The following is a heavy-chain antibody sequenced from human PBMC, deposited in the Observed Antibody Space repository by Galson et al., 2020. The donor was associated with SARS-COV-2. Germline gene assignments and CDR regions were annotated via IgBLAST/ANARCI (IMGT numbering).Heavy chain of an antibody. V-gene: IGHV4-34*01. Sequence: SETLSLTCAVYGGSFSGYYWSWIRQPPGKGLEWIGEINHSGSTNYNPSLKSRVTISVDTSKNQFSLKLSSVTAADTAVYYCAMATGSWGGDWFDPWGQGTLVTVSS. CDR1: GGSFSGYY. CDR3: AMATGSWGGDWFDP. CDR2: INHSGST. J-gene: IGHJ5*02. D-gene: IGHD5-12*01.